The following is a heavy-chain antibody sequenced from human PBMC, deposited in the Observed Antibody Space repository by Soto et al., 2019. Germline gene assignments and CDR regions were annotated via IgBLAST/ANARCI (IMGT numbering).Heavy chain of an antibody. V-gene: IGHV3-30-3*01. CDR3: ARGRHIVVVTAWDAVWGDYFDY. Sequence: QVQLVESGGGVVQPGRSLRLSCAASGFTFSSYAMHWVRQAPGKGLEWVAVISYDGSNKYYADSVKGRFTISRDNSKNTLYLQMNRLRAEDTAVYYCARGRHIVVVTAWDAVWGDYFDYWGQGTLVTVSS. J-gene: IGHJ4*02. CDR1: GFTFSSYA. D-gene: IGHD2-21*02. CDR2: ISYDGSNK.